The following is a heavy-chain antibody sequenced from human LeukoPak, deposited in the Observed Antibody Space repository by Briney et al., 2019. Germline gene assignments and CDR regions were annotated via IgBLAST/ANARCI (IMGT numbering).Heavy chain of an antibody. CDR2: IYYSGST. CDR1: GVSISSGGYY. V-gene: IGHV4-31*03. J-gene: IGHJ4*02. D-gene: IGHD3-10*01. Sequence: PSETLSLTCTVSGVSISSGGYYWRWIRQHPGKGLEWIGYIYYSGSTYYNPSLKSRVTISVDTSKNQFSLKLSSVTAADTAVYYCARAPLDGSGSYYPLDYWGQGTLVTVSS. CDR3: ARAPLDGSGSYYPLDY.